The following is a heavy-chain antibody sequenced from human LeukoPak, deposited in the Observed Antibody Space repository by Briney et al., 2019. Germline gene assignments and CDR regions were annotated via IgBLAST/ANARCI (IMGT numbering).Heavy chain of an antibody. D-gene: IGHD6-13*01. CDR2: ISRNSRYI. CDR3: ARVAEAAAFDS. CDR1: GFTLSTYS. Sequence: GGSLRLSCAAPGFTLSTYSMNWVRQAPGKGLEWVSSISRNSRYIYYADSMRGRFTISRDNAKNSLYLQMNSLKPEDTAVYYCARVAEAAAFDSWGQGTLVTVSS. J-gene: IGHJ4*02. V-gene: IGHV3-21*06.